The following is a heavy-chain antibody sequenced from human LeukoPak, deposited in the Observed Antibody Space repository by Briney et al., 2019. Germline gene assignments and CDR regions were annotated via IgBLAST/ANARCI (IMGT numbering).Heavy chain of an antibody. CDR3: ARHAEYNSGWHFYPDH. V-gene: IGHV4-39*01. D-gene: IGHD6-19*01. Sequence: SETLSLTCTVSGVSTTNGIYYWAWIRQPPGKGLEWIGSVHNVGSTYYNLSLRSRVTMSIDTSKNQFSLRLNSVTAADTAVYYCARHAEYNSGWHFYPDHWGQGILVTVSS. J-gene: IGHJ4*02. CDR1: GVSTTNGIYY. CDR2: VHNVGST.